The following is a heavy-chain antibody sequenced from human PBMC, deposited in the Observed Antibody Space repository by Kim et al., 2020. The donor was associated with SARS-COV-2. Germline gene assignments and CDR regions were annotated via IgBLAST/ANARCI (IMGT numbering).Heavy chain of an antibody. V-gene: IGHV4-39*01. CDR3: ARLVQGQQPNY. Sequence: SETLSLTCTVSGGSISSSSYYWGWIRQPPGKGLEWIGSIYYSGSTYYNPSLKSRVTISVDTSKNQFSLKLSSVTAADTAVYYCARLVQGQQPNYWGQGTLVTVSS. D-gene: IGHD6-13*01. CDR2: IYYSGST. J-gene: IGHJ4*02. CDR1: GGSISSSSYY.